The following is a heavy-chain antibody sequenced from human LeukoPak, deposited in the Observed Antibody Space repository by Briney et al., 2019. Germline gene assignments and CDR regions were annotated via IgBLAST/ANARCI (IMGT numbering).Heavy chain of an antibody. V-gene: IGHV3-30*02. D-gene: IGHD2-2*01. CDR2: IRYDGSNE. J-gene: IGHJ5*02. Sequence: GGSLRLSCAASGFTFSSYGMHWVRQVPGKGLEWVAFIRYDGSNEYYADSVKGRFTISRDNSKNTLFLQMSTLRAEDTAVYYCAKGRSRYCSSTSCPSPLDPWGQGTLVTVSS. CDR1: GFTFSSYG. CDR3: AKGRSRYCSSTSCPSPLDP.